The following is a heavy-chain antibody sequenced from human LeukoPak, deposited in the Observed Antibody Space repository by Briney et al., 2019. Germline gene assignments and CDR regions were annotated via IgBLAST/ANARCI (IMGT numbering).Heavy chain of an antibody. V-gene: IGHV1-2*02. D-gene: IGHD1-7*01. Sequence: ASVKVSCKASGYTFTSYGISWVRQAPGQGLEWMGWINPNSGGTNYAQKFQGRVTMTRDTSISTAYMELSRLRSDDTAVYYCARVEFGNWNSRYNRFDPWGQGTLVTVSS. CDR2: INPNSGGT. CDR3: ARVEFGNWNSRYNRFDP. J-gene: IGHJ5*02. CDR1: GYTFTSYG.